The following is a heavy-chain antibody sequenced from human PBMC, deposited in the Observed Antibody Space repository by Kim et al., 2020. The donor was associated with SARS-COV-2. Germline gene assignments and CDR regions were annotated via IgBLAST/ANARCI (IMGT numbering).Heavy chain of an antibody. V-gene: IGHV1-46*01. Sequence: ASVKVSCKASGYTFTNFYLHWLRQAPGQGPEWTGVINPSGGNTDSASKFQDRLALTIDTSTSTFYMQLSGLKSDDTAVYFCAREGTIFGVAIPFYHWGQG. CDR2: INPSGGNT. CDR1: GYTFTNFY. D-gene: IGHD3-3*01. J-gene: IGHJ4*02. CDR3: AREGTIFGVAIPFYH.